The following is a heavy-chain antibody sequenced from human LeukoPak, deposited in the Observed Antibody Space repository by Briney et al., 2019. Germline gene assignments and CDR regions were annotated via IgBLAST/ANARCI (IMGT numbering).Heavy chain of an antibody. CDR1: GFTFSSHA. J-gene: IGHJ2*01. Sequence: RGSLRHSCAASGFTFSSHAMHWVRQAPGKGLECVSTINDSGDRTYYATSVKGRFSVSRDNSKNTLYLQMGSLRAEDVAVYYSARGRQEAKTRYFGLGGRGTLVTVSS. V-gene: IGHV3-64*01. D-gene: IGHD1-26*01. CDR3: ARGRQEAKTRYFGL. CDR2: INDSGDRT.